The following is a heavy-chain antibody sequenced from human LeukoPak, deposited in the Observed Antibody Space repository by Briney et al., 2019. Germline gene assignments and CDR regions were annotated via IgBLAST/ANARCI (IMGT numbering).Heavy chain of an antibody. J-gene: IGHJ5*02. D-gene: IGHD3-10*01. Sequence: PSETLSLTCVVYGGSFSGYHWSWIRQSPGKGLEWIGEINHRGSTNYNPSLKRRVTMSLDTSKNQFSLKLSSVTAADTAVYYCAKSLYGSGSYYNWFDPWGQGTLVTASS. CDR2: INHRGST. CDR3: AKSLYGSGSYYNWFDP. CDR1: GGSFSGYH. V-gene: IGHV4-34*01.